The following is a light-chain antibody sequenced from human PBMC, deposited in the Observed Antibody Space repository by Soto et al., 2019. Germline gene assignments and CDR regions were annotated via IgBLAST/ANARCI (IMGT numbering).Light chain of an antibody. CDR1: HSVSSSY. CDR3: QKFSAVPT. V-gene: IGKV3-20*01. CDR2: GAS. J-gene: IGKJ4*01. Sequence: EIVLTQSPGTLSLSPGERATLSCRASHSVSSSYLAWYQQKPGQAPRLLIYGASSRATGIPDRFSGSGSGTDFTLTISRLEPEDFAVYYCQKFSAVPTFGGGTKVEI.